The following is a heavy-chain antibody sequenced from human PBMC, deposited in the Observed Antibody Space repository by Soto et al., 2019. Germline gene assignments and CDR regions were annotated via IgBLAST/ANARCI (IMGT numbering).Heavy chain of an antibody. CDR2: INHSGST. Sequence: PSETLSLTCAVYGGSFSGYYWSWIRQPPGKGLEWIGEINHSGSTNYNPSLKSRVTISVDTSKNQFSLKLSSVTAADTAVYYCARTKGGYDRFFDYWGQGTLVTVSS. J-gene: IGHJ4*02. CDR1: GGSFSGYY. V-gene: IGHV4-34*01. CDR3: ARTKGGYDRFFDY. D-gene: IGHD5-12*01.